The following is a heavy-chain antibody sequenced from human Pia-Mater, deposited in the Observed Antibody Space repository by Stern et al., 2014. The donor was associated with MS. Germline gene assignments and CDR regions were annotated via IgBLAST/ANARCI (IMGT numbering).Heavy chain of an antibody. CDR1: GFTFSNAW. Sequence: EMQLVESGGGLVKPGGSLRLSCAASGFTFSNAWMTWVRQAPGKGLEWVGRIKSETDGGTTDYAAPVKGRFTIARDDSKNTLYLQMNSLKTEDTAVYYCTTHKGYPDYWGQGTLVTVSS. D-gene: IGHD5-18*01. CDR3: TTHKGYPDY. CDR2: IKSETDGGTT. V-gene: IGHV3-15*01. J-gene: IGHJ4*02.